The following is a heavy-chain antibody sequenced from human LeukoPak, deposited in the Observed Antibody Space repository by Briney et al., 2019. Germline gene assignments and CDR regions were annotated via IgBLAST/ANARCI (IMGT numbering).Heavy chain of an antibody. Sequence: PGGSLRLSCAASGFTFSSYAMSWVRQAPGNGLEWGSPISGSGGSSYYADSVKGRFTISRDNSKNTLYLQMNSLRAEDTAVYYCAKEYSSSSANWFDPWGQGTLVTVSS. CDR3: AKEYSSSSANWFDP. D-gene: IGHD6-6*01. J-gene: IGHJ5*02. V-gene: IGHV3-23*01. CDR2: ISGSGGSS. CDR1: GFTFSSYA.